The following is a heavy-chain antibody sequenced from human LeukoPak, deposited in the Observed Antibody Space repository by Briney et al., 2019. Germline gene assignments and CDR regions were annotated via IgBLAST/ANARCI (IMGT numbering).Heavy chain of an antibody. J-gene: IGHJ4*02. D-gene: IGHD3-3*01. CDR1: GGSISSGSYY. Sequence: SQTLSLTCTVSGGSISSGSYYWSWIRQPAGKGLEWIGLIYTSGSTNYNPSLKSRVTTSVDTSKNQFSLKLSSVTAADTAVYYCASTGLGIDLWSGYSSFDYWGQGTLVTVSS. CDR3: ASTGLGIDLWSGYSSFDY. V-gene: IGHV4-61*02. CDR2: IYTSGST.